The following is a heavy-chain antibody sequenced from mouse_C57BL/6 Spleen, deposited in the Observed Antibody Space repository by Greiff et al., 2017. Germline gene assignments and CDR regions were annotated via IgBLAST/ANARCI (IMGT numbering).Heavy chain of an antibody. J-gene: IGHJ2*01. CDR2: IDPETGGT. V-gene: IGHV1-15*01. CDR3: TRSGLRRGFDY. Sequence: QVQLQQSGAELVRPGASVTLSCKASGYTFTDYEMHWVKQTPVHGLEWIGAIDPETGGTAYNQKFKGKAILTADKSSSTAYMELRSLTSEDSAVYYCTRSGLRRGFDYWGQGTTLTVSS. CDR1: GYTFTDYE. D-gene: IGHD2-4*01.